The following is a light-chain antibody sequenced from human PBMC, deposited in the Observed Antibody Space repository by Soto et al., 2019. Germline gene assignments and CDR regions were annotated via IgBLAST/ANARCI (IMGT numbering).Light chain of an antibody. V-gene: IGKV3-15*01. CDR1: QSISSK. Sequence: ELVMTQSPATLSVSPGERATLSCRASQSISSKVGWYQQKPGQAPRLLIYGASTRATGVPPRFSGSGSGTEFTLTISSLQSEDCAVYYCQQYNIWSSITFGQGTRLEIK. J-gene: IGKJ5*01. CDR3: QQYNIWSSIT. CDR2: GAS.